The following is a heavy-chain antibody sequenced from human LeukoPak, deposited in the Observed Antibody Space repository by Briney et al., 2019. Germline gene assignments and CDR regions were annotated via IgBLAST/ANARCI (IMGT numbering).Heavy chain of an antibody. CDR2: IRYDGSNK. Sequence: PGGSLRLSCAASGFTFSSYGMHWVRQAPGKGLEWVAFIRYDGSNKYFADSVKGRFTISRDSSKNTLYLQVNSLRVDDTAVYYCAKDGTRGIRFGKIPHYFDYWGQGTLVTVSS. J-gene: IGHJ4*02. V-gene: IGHV3-30*02. D-gene: IGHD3-10*01. CDR3: AKDGTRGIRFGKIPHYFDY. CDR1: GFTFSSYG.